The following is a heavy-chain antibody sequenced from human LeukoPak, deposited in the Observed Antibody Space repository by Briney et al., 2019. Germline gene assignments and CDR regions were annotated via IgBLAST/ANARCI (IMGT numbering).Heavy chain of an antibody. J-gene: IGHJ4*03. Sequence: SETLSLTCAVYGGSFSGYYWSWIRQPPGKGLEWIGEINHSGSTNYNPSLKSRVTISVDTSKNQFSLKLSSVTAADTAVYYCARGGIEHLFYYGSGSYYNALDYWGQGTTVTVSS. V-gene: IGHV4-34*01. CDR3: ARGGIEHLFYYGSGSYYNALDY. D-gene: IGHD3-10*01. CDR1: GGSFSGYY. CDR2: INHSGST.